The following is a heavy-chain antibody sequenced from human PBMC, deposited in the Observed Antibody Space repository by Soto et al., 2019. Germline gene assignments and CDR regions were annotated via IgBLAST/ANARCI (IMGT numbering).Heavy chain of an antibody. CDR3: ARGGASQGGSDQRSGTAGRAFDI. CDR2: INPSGGST. J-gene: IGHJ3*02. V-gene: IGHV1-46*01. D-gene: IGHD3-3*01. Sequence: ASVKVSCKASGYTFTSYYMHWVRQAPGQGLEWMGIINPSGGSTSYAQKFQGRVTMTRDTSTSTVYMELSSLRSEDTAVYYCARGGASQGGSDQRSGTAGRAFDIWGKGTMVTVSS. CDR1: GYTFTSYY.